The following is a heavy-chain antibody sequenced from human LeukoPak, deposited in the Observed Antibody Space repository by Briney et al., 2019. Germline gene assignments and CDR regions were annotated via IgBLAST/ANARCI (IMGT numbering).Heavy chain of an antibody. Sequence: SETLSLTCAVYGGSFSGYYWSWIRQPPGKGLEWIGEINHSGGTNYNPSLKSRVTISVDTSKNQFSLKLSSVTAADTAVYYCARRGTAAVPNWFDPWGQGTLVTVSS. V-gene: IGHV4-34*01. J-gene: IGHJ5*02. CDR1: GGSFSGYY. CDR3: ARRGTAAVPNWFDP. CDR2: INHSGGT. D-gene: IGHD6-13*01.